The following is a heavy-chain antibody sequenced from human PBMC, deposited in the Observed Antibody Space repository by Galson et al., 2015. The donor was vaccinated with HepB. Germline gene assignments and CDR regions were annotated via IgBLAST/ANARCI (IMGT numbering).Heavy chain of an antibody. V-gene: IGHV4-59*01. CDR2: IYYSGST. D-gene: IGHD6-13*01. J-gene: IGHJ4*02. CDR3: AREFPPAAGFDY. CDR1: GGSISSYY. Sequence: ETLSLTCTVSGGSISSYYWSWIRQPPGKGLEWIGYIYYSGSTNYNPSLKSRVTISVDTSKNQFSLKLSSVTAADTAVYYCAREFPPAAGFDYWGQGTLVTVSS.